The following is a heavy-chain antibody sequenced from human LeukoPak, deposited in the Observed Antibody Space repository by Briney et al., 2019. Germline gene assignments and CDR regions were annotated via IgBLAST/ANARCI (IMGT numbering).Heavy chain of an antibody. D-gene: IGHD3-3*01. Sequence: PSETLSLTCAVYGGSFSGFYWSWIRQPPGKGLEWIGEIHHSGITNYNPSLKRRVTMSIDTSKNQFSLKMNFVTASDTAVYYCASLSYDFWSVPTWFDPWGQGTLVPVSS. V-gene: IGHV4-34*01. J-gene: IGHJ5*02. CDR3: ASLSYDFWSVPTWFDP. CDR1: GGSFSGFY. CDR2: IHHSGIT.